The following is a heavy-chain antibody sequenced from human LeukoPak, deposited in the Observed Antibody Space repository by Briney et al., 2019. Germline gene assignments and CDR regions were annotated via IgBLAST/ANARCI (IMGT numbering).Heavy chain of an antibody. Sequence: GGSLRLSCAASEFTFSSYGMHWVRQAPGKGLEWVAVISYDGSNKYYADSVKGRFTISRDNSKNTLYLQMNSLRAEDTAVYYCAKDSTPFYDFWSGYSDYWGQGTLVTVSS. CDR2: ISYDGSNK. CDR1: EFTFSSYG. CDR3: AKDSTPFYDFWSGYSDY. J-gene: IGHJ4*02. V-gene: IGHV3-30*18. D-gene: IGHD3-3*01.